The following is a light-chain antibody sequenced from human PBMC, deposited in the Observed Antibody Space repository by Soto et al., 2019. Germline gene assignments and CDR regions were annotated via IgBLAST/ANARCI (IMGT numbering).Light chain of an antibody. CDR1: QSVLYSSSNRNY. CDR2: WAS. J-gene: IGKJ1*01. V-gene: IGKV4-1*01. Sequence: DIVMTQSPDSLAVSLGERATINCKSSQSVLYSSSNRNYLAWYQQKPGQPPKLLIYWASTRESGVPNRFSGSGSGTEFTLTISSLQADDVAVYYCQQYYSRPPWTFGQGTKVDIK. CDR3: QQYYSRPPWT.